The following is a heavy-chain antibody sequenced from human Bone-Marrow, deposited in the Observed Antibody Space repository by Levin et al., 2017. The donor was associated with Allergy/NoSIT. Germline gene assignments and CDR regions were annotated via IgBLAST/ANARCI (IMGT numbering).Heavy chain of an antibody. CDR2: ISWDGVTT. Sequence: GGSLRLSCAASGFTFGDHSMHWVRQVPGKGLEWVSLISWDGVTTHYVESVKGRFTVSRDNSRNSLYLEMNSLTTEDTALYYCAKDRYCSGGTCSGGFDSWGQGTLVTVSS. CDR3: AKDRYCSGGTCSGGFDS. D-gene: IGHD2-15*01. CDR1: GFTFGDHS. J-gene: IGHJ4*02. V-gene: IGHV3-43*01.